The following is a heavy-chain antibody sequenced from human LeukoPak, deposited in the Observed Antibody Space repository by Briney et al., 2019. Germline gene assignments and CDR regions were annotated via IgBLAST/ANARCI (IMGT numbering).Heavy chain of an antibody. D-gene: IGHD5-24*01. CDR1: GASISSYY. CDR2: IYYSGST. CDR3: ARDRREHYYYYYIDV. V-gene: IGHV4-59*01. Sequence: PSETLSLTCTVSGASISSYYWSWIRQPPGKGLEWIGYIYYSGSTNYNPSLKSRVTISVDTSKNQFSLKLSSVTAADTAVYYCARDRREHYYYYYIDVWGKGTTVTVSS. J-gene: IGHJ6*03.